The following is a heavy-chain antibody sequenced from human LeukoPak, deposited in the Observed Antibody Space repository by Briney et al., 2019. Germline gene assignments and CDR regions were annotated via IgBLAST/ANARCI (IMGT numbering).Heavy chain of an antibody. CDR1: GFIFSSLG. CDR2: VRFDGGEK. CDR3: AKGGARDVWYFAY. V-gene: IGHV3-30*02. D-gene: IGHD2-8*01. Sequence: GGSLSLSCAASGFIFSSLGIHWVRQTPGKGLEWVAFVRFDGGEKYYADSVKRRFTVSKDNSKNTLYLQINSLRPEDTAVYYCAKGGARDVWYFAYWGLGVLVTVSS. J-gene: IGHJ4*02.